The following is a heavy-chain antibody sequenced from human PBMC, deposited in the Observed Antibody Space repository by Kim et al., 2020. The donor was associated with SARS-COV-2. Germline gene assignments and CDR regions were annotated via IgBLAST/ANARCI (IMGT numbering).Heavy chain of an antibody. V-gene: IGHV3-53*01. D-gene: IGHD3-10*01. Sequence: GGSLRLSCAASGFTVSSNYMSWVRQAPGKGLEWVSVIYSGGSTYYADSVKGRFTISRDNSKNTLYLQMNSLRAEDTAVYYCARFGELLNSWFDPWGQGTLVTVSS. J-gene: IGHJ5*02. CDR1: GFTVSSNY. CDR2: IYSGGST. CDR3: ARFGELLNSWFDP.